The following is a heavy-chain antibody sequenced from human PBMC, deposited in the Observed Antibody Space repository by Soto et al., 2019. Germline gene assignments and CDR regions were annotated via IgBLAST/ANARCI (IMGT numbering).Heavy chain of an antibody. J-gene: IGHJ6*02. CDR3: ARFRGSYGMDV. CDR1: GNTVPNYA. CDR2: INPGIGTT. V-gene: IGHV1-3*01. D-gene: IGHD3-10*01. Sequence: ASVKVSCKASGNTVPNYAIHWVRQAPGQRLEWMGWINPGIGTTNYAQKFQGRVTFTGDKSTSTAYMELSSLRSEDTAVYYCARFRGSYGMDVWGQGTTVTVSS.